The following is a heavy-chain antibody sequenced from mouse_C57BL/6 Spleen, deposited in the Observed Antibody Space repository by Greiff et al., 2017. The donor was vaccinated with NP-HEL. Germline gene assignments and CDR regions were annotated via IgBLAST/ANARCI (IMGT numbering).Heavy chain of an antibody. V-gene: IGHV1-64*01. D-gene: IGHD6-1*01. CDR2: IHPNSGST. CDR1: GYTFTSYW. CDR3: AQRSLYGYFDY. J-gene: IGHJ2*01. Sequence: VQLQQPGAELVKPGASVKLSCKASGYTFTSYWMHWVKQRPGQGLEWIGMIHPNSGSTNYNEKFKSKATLTVDKSSSTAYMQLSSLTSEDSAVYYCAQRSLYGYFDYWGQGTTLTVSS.